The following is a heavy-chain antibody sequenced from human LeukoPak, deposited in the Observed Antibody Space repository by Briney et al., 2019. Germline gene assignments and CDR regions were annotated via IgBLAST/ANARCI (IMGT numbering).Heavy chain of an antibody. CDR2: ISSSTGYI. CDR1: GFIFSSYS. J-gene: IGHJ4*02. CDR3: ARLYDSSGLVDH. Sequence: PGGSLRLSCAASGFIFSSYSMNWVRQAPGKGLEWVSSISSSTGYIYYADSVKGRFTISRDIAKNSLYLQMNSLRAEDTAVYYCARLYDSSGLVDHWGQGTLVTVSS. D-gene: IGHD3-22*01. V-gene: IGHV3-21*06.